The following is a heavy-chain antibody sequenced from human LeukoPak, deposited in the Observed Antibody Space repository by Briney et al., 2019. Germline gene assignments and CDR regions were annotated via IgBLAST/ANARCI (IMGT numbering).Heavy chain of an antibody. CDR2: IYYSGST. Sequence: AETLCLTCTVSGGSISSYYWSWIRQPPGKGLEWIGYIYYSGSTNYNASLKSRVTIPVDTSKNQFSLKLSSVTAADTAVYYCARAHPTSIAVAGLEAFDIWGQGTMVTVSS. D-gene: IGHD6-19*01. V-gene: IGHV4-59*01. CDR3: ARAHPTSIAVAGLEAFDI. CDR1: GGSISSYY. J-gene: IGHJ3*02.